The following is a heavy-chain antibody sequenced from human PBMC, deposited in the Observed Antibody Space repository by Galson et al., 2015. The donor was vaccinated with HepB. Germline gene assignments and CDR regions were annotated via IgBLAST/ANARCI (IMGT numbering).Heavy chain of an antibody. V-gene: IGHV3-23*01. J-gene: IGHJ5*02. CDR3: AKGLGYDSSSWYGGPNWFDP. CDR2: ISGSGGST. D-gene: IGHD6-13*01. CDR1: GFTFSSYA. Sequence: SLRLSCAASGFTFSSYAMSWVRQAPRKGLEWVSAISGSGGSTYYADSVKGRFTISRDNSKNTLYLQMNSLRAEDTAVYYCAKGLGYDSSSWYGGPNWFDPWGQGTLVTVSS.